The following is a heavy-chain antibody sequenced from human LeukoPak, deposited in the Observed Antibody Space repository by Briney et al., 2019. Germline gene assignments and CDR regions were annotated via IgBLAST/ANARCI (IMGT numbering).Heavy chain of an antibody. CDR1: GGAFSSYA. CDR3: ARGNTMVRRYGMDV. Sequence: GASVKVSCKASGGAFSSYAISWVRQAPGQGLEWMGRIIPILGIANYAQKFQGRVTITADKSTSTAYMELSSLRSEDTAVYYCARGNTMVRRYGMDVWGQGTTVTVSS. J-gene: IGHJ6*02. CDR2: IIPILGIA. V-gene: IGHV1-69*04. D-gene: IGHD3-10*01.